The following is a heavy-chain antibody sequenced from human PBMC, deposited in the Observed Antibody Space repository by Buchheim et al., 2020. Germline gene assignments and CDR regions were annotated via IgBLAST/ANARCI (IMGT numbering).Heavy chain of an antibody. J-gene: IGHJ4*02. CDR3: ARVTGNYDFWSGYKTTLHYFDY. D-gene: IGHD3-3*01. CDR2: IYYSGST. Sequence: QVQLQESGPGLVKPSQTLSLTCTVSGGSISSGGYYWSWIRQHPGKGLEWIGYIYYSGSTYYNPSLKSRVTISVDTSKNQFSLKLSSVTAADTAVYYCARVTGNYDFWSGYKTTLHYFDYWGQGTL. V-gene: IGHV4-31*03. CDR1: GGSISSGGYY.